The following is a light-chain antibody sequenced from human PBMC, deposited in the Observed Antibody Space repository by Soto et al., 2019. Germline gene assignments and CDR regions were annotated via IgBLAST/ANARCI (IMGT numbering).Light chain of an antibody. J-gene: IGLJ3*02. CDR2: NNN. CDR1: SSNIGTNT. Sequence: QSVLTQPPSASGTPGQRVTISCSGSSSNIGTNTVNWYQQLPRAAPKLLIYNNNQRPSGVSDRFSGSKSGTSASLAISDLQSEDEAEYYFAGWDNTLLGRMFGGGTQLTVL. CDR3: AGWDNTLLGRM. V-gene: IGLV1-44*01.